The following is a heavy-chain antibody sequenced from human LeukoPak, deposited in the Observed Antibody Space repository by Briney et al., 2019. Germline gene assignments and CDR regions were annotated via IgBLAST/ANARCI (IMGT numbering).Heavy chain of an antibody. V-gene: IGHV4-38-2*02. D-gene: IGHD3-22*01. CDR3: AKNSGYYHPYYIDH. CDR2: IYHSRRT. J-gene: IGHJ4*02. CDR1: GYSISSGYY. Sequence: SHTLSLTCTVSGYSISSGYYWDWTRQPPGEGLEWIGNIYHSRRTYYNPSLKSRVTISVDTSKNQCSLKLNSVTAADTAVYYCAKNSGYYHPYYIDHWGQGTRVTVSS.